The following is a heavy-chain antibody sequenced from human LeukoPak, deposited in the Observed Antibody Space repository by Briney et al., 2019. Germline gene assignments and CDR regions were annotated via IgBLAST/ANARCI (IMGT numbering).Heavy chain of an antibody. V-gene: IGHV1-2*02. CDR2: INPNSGGT. D-gene: IGHD6-13*01. CDR1: GYTFTVYY. CDR3: ASALNTPSSSC. J-gene: IGHJ4*02. Sequence: ASVTVFFKASGYTFTVYYMHWVRQAPGQGLEWMGWINPNSGGTNYAQKFQGRVTMTRDTSISTAYMELSSLRSDDTAVYYCASALNTPSSSCWGQGTLVTVSS.